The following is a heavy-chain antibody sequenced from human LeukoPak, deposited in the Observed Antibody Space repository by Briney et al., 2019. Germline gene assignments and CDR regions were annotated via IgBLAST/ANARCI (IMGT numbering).Heavy chain of an antibody. V-gene: IGHV3-11*05. CDR3: ARDRGKSIAVAADY. CDR2: ISSSSSYT. CDR1: GFTFSDYN. J-gene: IGHJ4*02. D-gene: IGHD6-19*01. Sequence: GGSLRLSCAASGFTFSDYNMSWIRQAPGKGLEWVSYISSSSSYTNYADSVKGRFTISRDNAKNSLYLQMNSLRAEDTAVYYCARDRGKSIAVAADYWGQGTLVTVSS.